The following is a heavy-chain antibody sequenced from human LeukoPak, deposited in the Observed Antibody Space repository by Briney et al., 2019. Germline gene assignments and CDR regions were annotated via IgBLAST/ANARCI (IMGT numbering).Heavy chain of an antibody. D-gene: IGHD3-22*01. CDR1: GFTFSSNV. V-gene: IGHV3-30*09. J-gene: IGHJ3*01. CDR3: ARASTWVQGEDSRGYYYPYAFDL. CDR2: ISHDGNNK. Sequence: GGSLRLSCAASGFTFSSNVMHWVRLAPGKGLEWVAAISHDGNNKYYADSVKGRFDITRDNSKNTLYLQMSSLRAEDTAVYYCARASTWVQGEDSRGYYYPYAFDLWGQGTMVTVSS.